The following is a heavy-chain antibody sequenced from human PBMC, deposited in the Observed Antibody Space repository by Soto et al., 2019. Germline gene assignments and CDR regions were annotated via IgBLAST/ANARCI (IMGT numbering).Heavy chain of an antibody. CDR2: VYYSGAT. V-gene: IGHV4-31*03. J-gene: IGHJ6*01. CDR1: GDSMATGGHY. Sequence: SETLSLTCTVSGDSMATGGHYYNWIRQVPGKGLEWIGYVYYSGATHYTPSLRARATISRDTSKNQFSLRLISVTAADTALYYCARDKDLQPTVWG. CDR3: ARDKDLQPTV. D-gene: IGHD2-15*01.